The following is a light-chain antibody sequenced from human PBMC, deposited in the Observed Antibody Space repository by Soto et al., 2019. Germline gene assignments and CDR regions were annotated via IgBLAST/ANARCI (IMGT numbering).Light chain of an antibody. CDR2: AAS. J-gene: IGKJ1*01. Sequence: EIVMTQSPATLSVSPGERATLSCRASQSVNIYLAWYQQKPGQAPRLLIYAASSRAAGIPDRFSGSGSGTDFTLTISRLEPEDFAVYYCQQYASSPSTFGQGTKVDIK. V-gene: IGKV3-20*01. CDR1: QSVNIY. CDR3: QQYASSPST.